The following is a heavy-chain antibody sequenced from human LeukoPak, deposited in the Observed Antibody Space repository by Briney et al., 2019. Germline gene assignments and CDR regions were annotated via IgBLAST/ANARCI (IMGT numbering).Heavy chain of an antibody. D-gene: IGHD2-2*01. CDR1: GFTFSRYA. V-gene: IGHV3-23*01. Sequence: GGSLRLSCAASGFTFSRYAMSWVRQAPGKGLEWVSGISGSGGSTHYADSVKGRFTISRDNSKNTLYLQMNSLRAEDTAVYYCAKDRRGCTSTSCYYRFDYWGQGTLVTVSS. CDR3: AKDRRGCTSTSCYYRFDY. J-gene: IGHJ4*02. CDR2: ISGSGGST.